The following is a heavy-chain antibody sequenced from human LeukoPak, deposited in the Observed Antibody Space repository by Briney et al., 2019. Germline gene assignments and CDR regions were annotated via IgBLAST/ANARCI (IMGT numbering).Heavy chain of an antibody. Sequence: GGSLRLSCAASGFTFSSYAMSWVRQAPGKGLEWVSGISGSGGSTYYADSVKGRFTISRDNSKNTLYLQMNSLRAEDTALYYCARAPFYYDSSGYPYFDGWGQGTLVTVSS. J-gene: IGHJ4*02. CDR1: GFTFSSYA. D-gene: IGHD3-22*01. CDR2: ISGSGGST. CDR3: ARAPFYYDSSGYPYFDG. V-gene: IGHV3-23*01.